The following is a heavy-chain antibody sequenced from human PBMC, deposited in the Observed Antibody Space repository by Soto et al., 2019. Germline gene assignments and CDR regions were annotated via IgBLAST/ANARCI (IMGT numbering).Heavy chain of an antibody. D-gene: IGHD3-10*01. CDR2: IYYSGST. Sequence: QVQLQESGPGLVKPSETLSLTCTVSGGSISSYYWSWIRQPPGKGLEWIGYIYYSGSTNYNPSLKSRLTISVDTSKTQFSLKLNSMTAADTAMYYCARHNYGSGSTYFDYWGQGTLVTVSS. J-gene: IGHJ4*02. CDR1: GGSISSYY. V-gene: IGHV4-59*08. CDR3: ARHNYGSGSTYFDY.